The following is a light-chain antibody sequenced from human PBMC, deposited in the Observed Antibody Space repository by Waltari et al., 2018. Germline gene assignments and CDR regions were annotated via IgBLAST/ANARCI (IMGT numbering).Light chain of an antibody. J-gene: IGLJ1*01. CDR2: DVY. Sequence: QSALTQPCSVSGSPGQSVTISCTGTNRHVCDYNYGSWYQQHPGKAPKVMIYDVYKRPSGVPDRFSGSKSGNTASLTISGLQAEDGADYYCCSYADSSTYVFGTGTQVTVL. V-gene: IGLV2-11*01. CDR3: CSYADSSTYV. CDR1: NRHVCDYNY.